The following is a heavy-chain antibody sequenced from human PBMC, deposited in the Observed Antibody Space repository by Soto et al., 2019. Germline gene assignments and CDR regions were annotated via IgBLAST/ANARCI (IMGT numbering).Heavy chain of an antibody. D-gene: IGHD3-16*01. Sequence: QVQLQESGPGLVKPSGTLSLTCAASSGSIFTTNCWSWVRQSPGRGLQWIGDIYHSGSPKYNPSLKSRVSISIDKAKDRFFLNLTSVTAADTAVYYGARKPDVATAKVGGGYVFDVWGQGTMVTVSS. V-gene: IGHV4-4*02. J-gene: IGHJ3*01. CDR3: ARKPDVATAKVGGGYVFDV. CDR1: SGSIFTTNC. CDR2: IYHSGSP.